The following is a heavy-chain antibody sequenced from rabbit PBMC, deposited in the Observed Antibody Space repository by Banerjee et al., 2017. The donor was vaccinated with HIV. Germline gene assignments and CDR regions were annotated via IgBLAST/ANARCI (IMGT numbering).Heavy chain of an antibody. CDR1: GFDFSSYY. V-gene: IGHV1S40*01. CDR2: IHSSSGST. D-gene: IGHD1-1*01. Sequence: QSLEESGGDLVKPGASLTLTCTASGFDFSSYYMWWVRQAPGLGLEWIARIHSSSGSTNYATWAKGRFTISKTSSTTVTLQMTSLTAADTATYFCARPVSGSDFAFWGQGTLVTVS. CDR3: ARPVSGSDFAF. J-gene: IGHJ3*01.